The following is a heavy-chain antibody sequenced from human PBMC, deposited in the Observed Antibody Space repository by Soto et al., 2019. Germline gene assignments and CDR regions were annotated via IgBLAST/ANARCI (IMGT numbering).Heavy chain of an antibody. CDR3: ARGEYSSSSGFDY. J-gene: IGHJ4*02. CDR2: ISYDGSNK. CDR1: GFTFSSYA. D-gene: IGHD6-6*01. V-gene: IGHV3-30-3*01. Sequence: GGSLRLSCAASGFTFSSYAMHWVRQAPGKGLEWVAVISYDGSNKYYADSVKGRFTISRDNSKNTLYLQMNSLRAEDTAVYYCARGEYSSSSGFDYWGQGTLVTVSS.